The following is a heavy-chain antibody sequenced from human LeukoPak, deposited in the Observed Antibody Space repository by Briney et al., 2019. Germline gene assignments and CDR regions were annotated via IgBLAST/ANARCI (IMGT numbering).Heavy chain of an antibody. V-gene: IGHV4-38-2*02. CDR3: ARSGYYDSSGYFDY. CDR1: GYSISGAYC. Sequence: PSETLSLTCIISGYSISGAYCWGWIRQPPGKGLEWIGSIYYSGSTYYNPSLKSRVTISVDTSKNQFSLKLSSVTAADTAVYYCARSGYYDSSGYFDYWGQGTLVTVSS. D-gene: IGHD3-22*01. J-gene: IGHJ4*02. CDR2: IYYSGST.